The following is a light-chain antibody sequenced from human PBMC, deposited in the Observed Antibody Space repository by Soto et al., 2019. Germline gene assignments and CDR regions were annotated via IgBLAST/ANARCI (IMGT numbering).Light chain of an antibody. CDR3: CSYAGAYTYV. CDR1: SSDIGAYNY. V-gene: IGLV2-11*01. J-gene: IGLJ1*01. Sequence: QSVLTQSRSVSGSPGQSVTISCTGTSSDIGAYNYVSWYQQHPGKVPKLMLYDVNKRPPGVPNRFSGSKSGNTASLTISGLQAEDEADYYCCSYAGAYTYVFGSGTKVTV. CDR2: DVN.